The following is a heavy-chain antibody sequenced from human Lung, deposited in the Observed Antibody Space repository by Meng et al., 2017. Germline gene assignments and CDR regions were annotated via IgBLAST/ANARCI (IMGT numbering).Heavy chain of an antibody. V-gene: IGHV6-1*01. CDR3: ARSQQWLDS. J-gene: IGHJ4*02. CDR2: TYYRSKWYN. CDR1: GDSVSSNSAT. D-gene: IGHD6-19*01. Sequence: HVHLQQSVPGLVKLSQTLSLTCVISGDSVSSNSATWTWIMQSQTKGLEWLGRTYYRSKWYNGYAVSVRSRITINPDKSKNQFSLQLNSVTPEDTAVYYCARSQQWLDSWGQGTLVTVSS.